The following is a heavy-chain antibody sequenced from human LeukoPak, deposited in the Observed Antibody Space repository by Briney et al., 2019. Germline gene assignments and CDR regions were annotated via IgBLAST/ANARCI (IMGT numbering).Heavy chain of an antibody. CDR2: IRYDGTIK. V-gene: IGHV3-30*02. CDR1: GFTFTDYG. D-gene: IGHD1-1*01. J-gene: IGHJ4*02. Sequence: PGGSLRLSCAASGFTFTDYGIHWVRQAPGKGLEWVAFIRYDGTIKYYADSVKGRFTISRDNPRNTLYLQMNSLRTEDTAVYYCAKEGTASKPSDLDYWGQGTLVTVSS. CDR3: AKEGTASKPSDLDY.